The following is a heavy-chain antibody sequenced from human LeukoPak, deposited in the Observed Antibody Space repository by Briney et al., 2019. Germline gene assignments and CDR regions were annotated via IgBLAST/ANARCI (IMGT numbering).Heavy chain of an antibody. Sequence: GGSLRLSCAASGFAFSSYGMHWVRQAPGKGLEWVAVIWYDGSNKYYADSVKGRFTISRDNSKNTLYLQMNSLRAEDTAVYYCAKGGIAAAGEFDPWGQGTLVTVSS. V-gene: IGHV3-33*06. CDR1: GFAFSSYG. D-gene: IGHD6-13*01. CDR3: AKGGIAAAGEFDP. J-gene: IGHJ5*02. CDR2: IWYDGSNK.